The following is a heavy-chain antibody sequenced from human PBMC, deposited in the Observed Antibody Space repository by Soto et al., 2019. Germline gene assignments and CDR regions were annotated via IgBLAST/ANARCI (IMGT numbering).Heavy chain of an antibody. CDR1: GFTFNNYH. J-gene: IGHJ2*01. CDR2: INPSSSYI. V-gene: IGHV3-21*06. D-gene: IGHD2-8*01. CDR3: AREGVASGFSTWDFDR. Sequence: EVQLVESGGGLVKPGESLRLSCTASGFTFNNYHLVWVRQAPGKGLEWVSSINPSSSYISYADSVKGRFTLSRDNAKTXVYLQMNSLSVGDTAVYYWAREGVASGFSTWDFDRWGRGTLVTVSS.